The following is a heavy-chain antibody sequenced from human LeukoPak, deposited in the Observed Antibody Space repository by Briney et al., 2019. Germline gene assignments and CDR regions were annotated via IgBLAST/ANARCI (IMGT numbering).Heavy chain of an antibody. J-gene: IGHJ3*02. CDR2: IYTSGST. Sequence: SQTLSLTCTVSGGSISSGSYYWSWIRQPAGKGLEWIGRIYTSGSTNYNPSLKSRVTISVDTSKGQFSLKLSSVTAADTAVYYCAREGPWASDAFDIWGQGTMVTVSS. CDR1: GGSISSGSYY. CDR3: AREGPWASDAFDI. V-gene: IGHV4-61*02.